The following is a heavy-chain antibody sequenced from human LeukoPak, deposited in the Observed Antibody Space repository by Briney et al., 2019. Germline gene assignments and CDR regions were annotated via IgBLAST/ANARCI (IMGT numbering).Heavy chain of an antibody. J-gene: IGHJ6*02. V-gene: IGHV4-59*01. CDR1: GGSISSYY. D-gene: IGHD3-10*01. CDR3: ARVLGGSGSYSYYYGMDV. Sequence: PSETLSLACTVSGGSISSYYWSWIWQPPGKGLEWIGYIYYSGSTNYNPSLKSRVTISVDTSKNQFSLKLSSVTAADTAVYYCARVLGGSGSYSYYYGMDVWGQGTTVTVSS. CDR2: IYYSGST.